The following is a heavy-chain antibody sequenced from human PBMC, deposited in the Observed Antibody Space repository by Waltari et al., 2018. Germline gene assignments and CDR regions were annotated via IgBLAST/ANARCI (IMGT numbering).Heavy chain of an antibody. CDR1: GGSMITYY. CDR3: ARSTPGLFVDV. CDR2: LYYSGST. D-gene: IGHD2-2*01. Sequence: QVQLHESGPGLVRPSETLSLTCTVSGGSMITYYRSWIRQPPGKGLEWIGYLYYSGSTSYNPSLKSRVTMSLDTSKNQFSLNLTSVTAADTAVYYCARSTPGLFVDVWGQGTTVTVSS. J-gene: IGHJ6*02. V-gene: IGHV4-59*01.